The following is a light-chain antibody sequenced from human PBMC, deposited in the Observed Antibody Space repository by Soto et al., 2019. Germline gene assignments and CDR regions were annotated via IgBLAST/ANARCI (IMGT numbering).Light chain of an antibody. CDR3: SSYTSSSVV. V-gene: IGLV2-14*01. CDR2: EVS. J-gene: IGLJ2*01. CDR1: SSDVGGYNY. Sequence: QSALTQPASVSGSPGQSITISCTGTSSDVGGYNYVSWYQQHPGKAPKLMIYEVSNRPSGVSNRFSGSKSGNTASLTISGLQGEDEADYFCSSYTSSSVVFGGGTQLTVL.